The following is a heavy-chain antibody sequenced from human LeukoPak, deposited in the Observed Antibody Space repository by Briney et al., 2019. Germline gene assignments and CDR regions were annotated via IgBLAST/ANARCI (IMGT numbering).Heavy chain of an antibody. CDR3: ARVWEDTIFGVADLDY. CDR1: GYTFTSYG. CDR2: ISAYNGNT. V-gene: IGHV1-18*01. D-gene: IGHD3-3*01. Sequence: ASVKVSCKAPGYTFTSYGISWVRQAPGQGLEWMGWISAYNGNTNYAQKLQGRVTMTTDTSTSTAYMELRSLRSDDTAVYYCARVWEDTIFGVADLDYWGQGTLVTVSS. J-gene: IGHJ4*02.